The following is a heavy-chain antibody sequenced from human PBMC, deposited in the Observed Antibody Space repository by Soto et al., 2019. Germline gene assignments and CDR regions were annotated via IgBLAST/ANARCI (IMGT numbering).Heavy chain of an antibody. Sequence: QVQLQESGPGLVKPSETLSLTCTVSGGTISRYYWSWIRQPPGKGLEWIGYMYNTGRTVYNPSFKSRVTVSGDTSKNQFSLKLNSVTAADTAVYYCARDLWGYCGTDCYPLDVWGQGTTVTVSS. J-gene: IGHJ6*02. D-gene: IGHD2-21*02. CDR2: MYNTGRT. CDR1: GGTISRYY. CDR3: ARDLWGYCGTDCYPLDV. V-gene: IGHV4-59*13.